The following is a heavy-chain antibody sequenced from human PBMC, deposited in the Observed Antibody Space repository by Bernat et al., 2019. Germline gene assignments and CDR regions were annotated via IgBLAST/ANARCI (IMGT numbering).Heavy chain of an antibody. Sequence: QLQLQESGSGLVKPSQTLSLTCAVSGGSISSGGYSWSWIRQPPGKGLEWIGYIYYSGSTYYNPSLKSRVTISVDTSNNQFSLKLSSVTAADTAVYYCARHDGSYYVNWFDPWGQGTLVTVSS. CDR1: GGSISSGGYS. D-gene: IGHD1-26*01. V-gene: IGHV4-30-2*03. J-gene: IGHJ5*02. CDR3: ARHDGSYYVNWFDP. CDR2: IYYSGST.